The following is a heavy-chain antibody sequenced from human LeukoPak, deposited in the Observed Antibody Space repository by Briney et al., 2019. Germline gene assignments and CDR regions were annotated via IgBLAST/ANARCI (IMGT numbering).Heavy chain of an antibody. V-gene: IGHV4-61*01. Sequence: SETLSLTCTVSGXSVSSGSYYWSWIRQPPGKGLEWIGYIYYSGSTNYNPSLKSRVTISVDTSKNQFSLKLSSVTAADTAVYYCARDVGDCSSTSCSRYYYYGMDVWGQGTTVTVSS. J-gene: IGHJ6*02. CDR1: GXSVSSGSYY. CDR2: IYYSGST. D-gene: IGHD2-2*01. CDR3: ARDVGDCSSTSCSRYYYYGMDV.